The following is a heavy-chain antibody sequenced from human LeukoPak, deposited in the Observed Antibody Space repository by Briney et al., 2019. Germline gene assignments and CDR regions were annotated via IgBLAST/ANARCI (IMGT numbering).Heavy chain of an antibody. CDR1: GFTFSNYG. D-gene: IGHD6-6*01. V-gene: IGHV3-30*18. CDR3: AKRQLGHIDY. J-gene: IGHJ4*02. Sequence: GRSLRLSCAASGFTFSNYGMHWVRQAPGKGLEWLAVISYDGSNKYYADSVKGRFTISRDNSKNTLYLQMNSLRAEDTAVYYCAKRQLGHIDYWGQGTLVIVSS. CDR2: ISYDGSNK.